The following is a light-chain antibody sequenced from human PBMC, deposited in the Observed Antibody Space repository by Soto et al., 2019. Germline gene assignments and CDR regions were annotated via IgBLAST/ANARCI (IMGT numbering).Light chain of an antibody. CDR2: EVT. J-gene: IGLJ1*01. CDR1: NSDIGNYNI. CDR3: CSYAGSNVFV. Sequence: QSALTQPASVSGSPGQSITISCTGSNSDIGNYNIVSWYQQHPDKAPQLIIYEVTKRPSGVSNRFSVSKSGNTASLTISWLQAEDEGDYHCCSYAGSNVFVFGTGTKVTVL. V-gene: IGLV2-23*02.